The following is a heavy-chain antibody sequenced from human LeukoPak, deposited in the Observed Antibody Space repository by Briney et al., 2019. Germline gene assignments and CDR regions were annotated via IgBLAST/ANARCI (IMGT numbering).Heavy chain of an antibody. CDR1: GYTFTSCY. D-gene: IGHD5-24*01. CDR2: INPSGGST. V-gene: IGHV1-46*01. CDR3: ARVRDGYNDAYDI. Sequence: GASVKVSCKASGYTFTSCYMHWVRQAPGQGLEWMGIINPSGGSTSYAQKFQGRVTMTRDMSTSTVYMELSSLRSENTAVYYCARVRDGYNDAYDIWGQGTMVTVPS. J-gene: IGHJ3*02.